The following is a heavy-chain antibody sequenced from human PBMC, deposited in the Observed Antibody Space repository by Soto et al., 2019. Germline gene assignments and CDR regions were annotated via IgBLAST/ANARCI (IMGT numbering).Heavy chain of an antibody. J-gene: IGHJ4*02. CDR1: GFTFSSYW. CDR3: ARETPGATTRFNSFDY. D-gene: IGHD1-26*01. Sequence: EVQLVESGGGLVQPGGSLRLSCAASGFTFSSYWMSWVRQAPGKGLEWVANIKQDGSEKYYVDSVKGRFTISRDNAKNSLYLQMNSLSAEDTAVYYCARETPGATTRFNSFDYWGQGTLVTVSS. CDR2: IKQDGSEK. V-gene: IGHV3-7*05.